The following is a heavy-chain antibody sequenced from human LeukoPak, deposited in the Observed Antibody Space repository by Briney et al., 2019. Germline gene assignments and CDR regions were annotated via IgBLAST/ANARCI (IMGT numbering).Heavy chain of an antibody. CDR3: ARVRIQLWTDAFDI. J-gene: IGHJ3*02. Sequence: ASVKVSCEASGYTFTSYGISWVRQAPGQGLEWMGWISAYNGNTNYAQKLQGRVTMTTDTSTSTAYMELRSLRSDDTAVYYCARVRIQLWTDAFDIWGQGTMVTVSS. CDR2: ISAYNGNT. D-gene: IGHD5-18*01. CDR1: GYTFTSYG. V-gene: IGHV1-18*01.